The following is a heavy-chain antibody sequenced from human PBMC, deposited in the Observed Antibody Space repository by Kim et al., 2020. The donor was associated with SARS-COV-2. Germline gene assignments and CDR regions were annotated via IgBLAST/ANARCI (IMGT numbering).Heavy chain of an antibody. CDR1: GYTLTELS. D-gene: IGHD2-15*01. CDR2: FDPEDGET. J-gene: IGHJ5*02. V-gene: IGHV1-24*01. Sequence: ASVKVSCKVSGYTLTELSMHWVRQAPGKELEWMGGFDPEDGETIYAQKFQGRVTMTEDTSTDTAYMELSSLRSEDTAVYYCATGRVAGPPAWFDPWGQGTLVTVSS. CDR3: ATGRVAGPPAWFDP.